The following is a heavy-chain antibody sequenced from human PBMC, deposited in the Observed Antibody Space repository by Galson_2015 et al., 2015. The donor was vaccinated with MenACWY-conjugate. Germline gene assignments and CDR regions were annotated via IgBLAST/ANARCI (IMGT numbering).Heavy chain of an antibody. CDR3: ARKRPDSSGFDY. Sequence: CAISGDSVSSKSAAWNWIRQSPSRGLEWLGRTHYRSKWSTDYAVSLRSRITVNPDTSRNQFSLQLNSVTPEDTAVYYCARKRPDSSGFDYWGQGTLVTVSS. V-gene: IGHV6-1*01. D-gene: IGHD3-22*01. J-gene: IGHJ4*02. CDR1: GDSVSSKSAA. CDR2: THYRSKWST.